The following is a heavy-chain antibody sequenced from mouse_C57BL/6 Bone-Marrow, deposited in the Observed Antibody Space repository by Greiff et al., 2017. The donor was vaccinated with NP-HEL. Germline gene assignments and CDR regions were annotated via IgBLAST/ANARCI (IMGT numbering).Heavy chain of an antibody. Sequence: EVMLVESGGGLVQPGGSLKLSCAASGFTFSDYYMYWVRQTPEKRLEWVAYISNGGGSTYYPDTVKGRFPISRDNAKNTLYLQMSRLKAEDTAMYYCARQIYYYGSSYFDYWGQGTTLTVSS. V-gene: IGHV5-12*01. CDR3: ARQIYYYGSSYFDY. D-gene: IGHD1-1*01. J-gene: IGHJ2*01. CDR2: ISNGGGST. CDR1: GFTFSDYY.